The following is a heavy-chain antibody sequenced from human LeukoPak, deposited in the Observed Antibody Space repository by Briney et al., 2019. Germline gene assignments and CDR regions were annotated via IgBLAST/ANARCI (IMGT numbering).Heavy chain of an antibody. J-gene: IGHJ6*04. Sequence: PGGSLRLSCAASGFNFHDYGMSWVRQAPGKGLEWVSYISSSGSTIYCADSVKGRFTISRDNAKNSLYLQMNSLRAEDTAVYYCAELGITMIGGVWGKGTTVTISS. CDR2: ISSSGSTI. V-gene: IGHV3-48*03. CDR3: AELGITMIGGV. D-gene: IGHD3-10*02. CDR1: GFNFHDYG.